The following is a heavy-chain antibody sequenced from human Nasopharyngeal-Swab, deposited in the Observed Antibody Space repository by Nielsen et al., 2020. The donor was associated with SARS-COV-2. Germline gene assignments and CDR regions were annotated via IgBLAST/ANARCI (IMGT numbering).Heavy chain of an antibody. J-gene: IGHJ4*02. CDR1: GFTFSSYE. Sequence: GESLKISCAASGFTFSSYEMNWVRQAPGKGLEWVSYISSSGSTIYYADSVKGRFTISRDNSKNTLYLQMNSLRAEDTAVYYCAKDLDPLNYYDSSGVLGYWGQGTLVTVSS. V-gene: IGHV3-48*03. D-gene: IGHD3-22*01. CDR2: ISSSGSTI. CDR3: AKDLDPLNYYDSSGVLGY.